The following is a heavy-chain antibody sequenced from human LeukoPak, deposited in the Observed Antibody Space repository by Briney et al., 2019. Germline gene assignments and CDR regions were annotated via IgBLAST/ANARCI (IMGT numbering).Heavy chain of an antibody. D-gene: IGHD6-6*01. V-gene: IGHV3-21*01. CDR2: ISSSSSYI. J-gene: IGHJ4*02. Sequence: GGSLRLSCAASGFTFSSYSMNWVRQAPGKGLEWVSSISSSSSYIYYADSVKGRFTISRDNAKNSLYLQMNSLRAEDTAVYYCARESGIAGRLDDDYWGQGTLVTVSS. CDR1: GFTFSSYS. CDR3: ARESGIAGRLDDDY.